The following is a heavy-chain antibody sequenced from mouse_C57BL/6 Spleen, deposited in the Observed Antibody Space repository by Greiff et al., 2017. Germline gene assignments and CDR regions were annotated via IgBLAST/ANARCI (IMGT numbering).Heavy chain of an antibody. CDR1: GYAFSSSW. Sequence: QVQLQQSGPELVKPGASVKISCKASGYAFSSSWMNWVKQRPGKGLVWIGRIYPGDGDTNYNGKFKGKATLTAAKSSSTAYMQLSSLTSEDSAVYFCASLTGTLERFDYWGQGTTLTVSS. D-gene: IGHD4-1*01. J-gene: IGHJ2*01. V-gene: IGHV1-82*01. CDR3: ASLTGTLERFDY. CDR2: IYPGDGDT.